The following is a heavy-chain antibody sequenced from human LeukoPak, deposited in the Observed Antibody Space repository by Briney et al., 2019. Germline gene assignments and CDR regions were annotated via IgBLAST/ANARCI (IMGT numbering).Heavy chain of an antibody. CDR2: ISYDGSNK. Sequence: GGSLRLSCAASGFTFSSYGMHWVRQAPGKGLEWVAVISYDGSNKYYADSVKGRFTISRDNSKNTLYLQMTSLRAEDTAVYYLSKPSPPISLNGTPFDHWGQGTLVTGSS. J-gene: IGHJ4*02. V-gene: IGHV3-30*03. CDR1: GFTFSSYG. D-gene: IGHD1-1*01. CDR3: SKPSPPISLNGTPFDH.